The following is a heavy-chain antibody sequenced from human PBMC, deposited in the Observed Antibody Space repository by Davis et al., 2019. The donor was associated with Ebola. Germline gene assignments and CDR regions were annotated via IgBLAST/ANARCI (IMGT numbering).Heavy chain of an antibody. CDR2: IIPILGIA. CDR3: ARDGVAVVAALGY. V-gene: IGHV1-69*04. D-gene: IGHD2-15*01. J-gene: IGHJ4*02. Sequence: AASVKVSCKASGGTFSSYTISWVRQAPGQGLEWMGRIIPILGIANYAQKFQGRVTITADKSTSTAYMELSSLRSEDTAVYYCARDGVAVVAALGYWGQGTLVTVSS. CDR1: GGTFSSYT.